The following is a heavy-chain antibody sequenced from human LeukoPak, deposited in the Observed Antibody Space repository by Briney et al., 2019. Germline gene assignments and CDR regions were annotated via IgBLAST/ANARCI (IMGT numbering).Heavy chain of an antibody. CDR2: IKQDGSEK. D-gene: IGHD3-22*01. Sequence: PGGSLRLSCAASGFSFSDFWMSWVRQAPGKGLEWVANIKQDGSEKYYVDSVKGRFTISRDNVKNSLYLQMNSLRAEDTAVYYCARDGDTSGYSDWGQGTLVTVSS. V-gene: IGHV3-7*01. J-gene: IGHJ4*02. CDR3: ARDGDTSGYSD. CDR1: GFSFSDFW.